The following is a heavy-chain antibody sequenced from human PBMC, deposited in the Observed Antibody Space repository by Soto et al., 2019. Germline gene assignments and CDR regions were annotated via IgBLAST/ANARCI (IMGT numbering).Heavy chain of an antibody. V-gene: IGHV3-23*01. D-gene: IGHD3-22*01. CDR1: GFTFSSYA. J-gene: IGHJ5*02. CDR3: ASVAIPTMLVVVPLDP. CDR2: ISGSGGST. Sequence: EVQLLESGGGLVQPGGSLRLSCAASGFTFSSYAMSWVRQAPGKGLEWVSAISGSGGSTYYADSVKGRFTISRDNSKNTLYLQINSLRAEDTAVYYCASVAIPTMLVVVPLDPWGQGTRVTVSS.